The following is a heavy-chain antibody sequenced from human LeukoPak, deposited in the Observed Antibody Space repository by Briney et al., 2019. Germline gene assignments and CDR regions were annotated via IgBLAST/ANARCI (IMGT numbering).Heavy chain of an antibody. Sequence: PGESLKISCQGSGYSFTKYWLGWVRQMPEKGLEWMGVIYADDSDTRYSPSFQGQVTFSADKSITTAYLQWSSLKASDTAMYYCARHLRKYSYDNGGPDAFDIWGQGTMVTVSS. V-gene: IGHV5-51*01. J-gene: IGHJ3*02. CDR3: ARHLRKYSYDNGGPDAFDI. D-gene: IGHD3-22*01. CDR2: IYADDSDT. CDR1: GYSFTKYW.